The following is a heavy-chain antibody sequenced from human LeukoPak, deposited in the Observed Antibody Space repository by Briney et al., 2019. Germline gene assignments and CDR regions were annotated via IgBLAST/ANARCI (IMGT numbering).Heavy chain of an antibody. CDR1: GYTFTDYY. V-gene: IGHV1-2*02. Sequence: GASVKVSCKASGYTFTDYYIHWVRQAPGQGLEWMGWINPNSGGTNSAQKFQGRVTMTRDTSISTAYMELSRLRSDDTAVYYCARGTEDIVVVPAAMGIFDYWGQGTLVTVSS. CDR3: ARGTEDIVVVPAAMGIFDY. J-gene: IGHJ4*02. D-gene: IGHD2-2*01. CDR2: INPNSGGT.